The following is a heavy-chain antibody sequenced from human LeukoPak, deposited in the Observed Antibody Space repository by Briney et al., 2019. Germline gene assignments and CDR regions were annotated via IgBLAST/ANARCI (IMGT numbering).Heavy chain of an antibody. D-gene: IGHD3-22*01. V-gene: IGHV1-2*06. CDR2: INPNSGGT. CDR3: ARDYLTYYYDSSGDYDY. J-gene: IGHJ4*02. Sequence: ASVKVSCKASGYTLTGYYMHWVRQAPGQGLEWMGRINPNSGGTNYAQKFQGRVTMTRDTSISTAYMELSRLRSDDTAVYYCARDYLTYYYDSSGDYDYWGQGTLVTVSS. CDR1: GYTLTGYY.